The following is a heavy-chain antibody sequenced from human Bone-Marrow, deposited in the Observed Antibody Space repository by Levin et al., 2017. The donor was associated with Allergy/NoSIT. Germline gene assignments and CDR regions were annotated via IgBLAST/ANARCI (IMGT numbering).Heavy chain of an antibody. V-gene: IGHV3-7*01. CDR2: IEKDGNEK. D-gene: IGHD6-19*01. J-gene: IGHJ4*02. CDR3: GTDVGIAVADRNY. CDR1: GFTFNLYW. Sequence: GESLKISCAASGFTFNLYWMNWIRQAPGKGLEWVANIEKDGNEKHHVDSVEGRFTISRDNAKNVLYLEMSSLRVEDTALYYCGTDVGIAVADRNYWGQGVLVTVSS.